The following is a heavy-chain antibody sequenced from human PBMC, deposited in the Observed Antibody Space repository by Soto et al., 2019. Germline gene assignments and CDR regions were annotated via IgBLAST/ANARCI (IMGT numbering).Heavy chain of an antibody. Sequence: QVQLQQSGPGLVKPSQTLSLTCTVSGDSISSGGYYWTWVRQRPGKGLEWIGYIRYSESTYYNPSLKSRVIVSIDTSKNQFSLRLSSVTAADTAVYFCTRGAWRYAFDVWGQGTMVTVSS. CDR3: TRGAWRYAFDV. J-gene: IGHJ3*01. CDR1: GDSISSGGYY. CDR2: IRYSEST. D-gene: IGHD5-12*01. V-gene: IGHV4-31*03.